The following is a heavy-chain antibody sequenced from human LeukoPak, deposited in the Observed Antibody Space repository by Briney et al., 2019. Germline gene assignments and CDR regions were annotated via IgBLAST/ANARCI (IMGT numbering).Heavy chain of an antibody. CDR3: ARGLYYYDSSGYPEDAFDI. CDR2: TYYRSKWLH. Sequence: SQTLSLTCAISGDSVSSNSAAWNWIRQSPSRGLEWLGRTYYRSKWLHDYAISVKSRITINPDTSKNQFSLQLNSVTPEGTAVYYCARGLYYYDSSGYPEDAFDIWGQGTMVTVSS. J-gene: IGHJ3*02. D-gene: IGHD3-22*01. CDR1: GDSVSSNSAA. V-gene: IGHV6-1*01.